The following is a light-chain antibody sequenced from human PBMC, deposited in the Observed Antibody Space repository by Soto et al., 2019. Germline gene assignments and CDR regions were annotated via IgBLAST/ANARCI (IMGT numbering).Light chain of an antibody. V-gene: IGLV2-14*01. CDR2: EVS. CDR3: SSYTSSSTRV. CDR1: SSDVGGYNY. J-gene: IGLJ2*01. Sequence: QSALTQPASVSGSPGQSITISCTGTSSDVGGYNYVSWYQQHPGKAPKLIIYEVSNRPSGVSNRFSGSKSGNTASLTISGLQGEDEADYYCSSYTSSSTRVFGGGTQLTVL.